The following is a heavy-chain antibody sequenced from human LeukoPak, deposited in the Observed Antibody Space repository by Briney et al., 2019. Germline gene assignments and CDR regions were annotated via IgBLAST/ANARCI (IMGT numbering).Heavy chain of an antibody. D-gene: IGHD1-26*01. CDR1: GASISSGSNP. V-gene: IGHV4-61*02. CDR3: ARGVGGYYMDV. Sequence: SETLSLTCTVSGASISSGSNPWGSIRQPAGKGLEWIGRINTSGTTNYNPSLKSRDTMSIDTSKNQFSPKLSSVTAADTAVYYCARGVGGYYMDVWGKGTTVTISS. J-gene: IGHJ6*03. CDR2: INTSGTT.